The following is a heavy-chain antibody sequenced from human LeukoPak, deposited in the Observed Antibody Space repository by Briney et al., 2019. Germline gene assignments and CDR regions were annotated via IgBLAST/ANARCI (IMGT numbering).Heavy chain of an antibody. CDR2: ISWNSGSI. CDR1: GFTFDDYA. J-gene: IGHJ3*02. Sequence: PGGSLRLSCAASGFTFDDYAMHWVRQAPGKGLEWVSGISWNSGSIGYADSVKGRFTISRDNAKNSLYLQMNSLRAEDMALYYCAKEGDAFDIWGQGTMVTVSS. V-gene: IGHV3-9*03. CDR3: AKEGDAFDI.